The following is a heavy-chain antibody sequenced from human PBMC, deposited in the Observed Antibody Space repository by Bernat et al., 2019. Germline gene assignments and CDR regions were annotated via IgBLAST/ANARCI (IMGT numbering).Heavy chain of an antibody. CDR3: ARGPLSGYKSTYYYYYGMDV. CDR1: GGSFSGYY. CDR2: INHSGST. V-gene: IGHV4-34*01. D-gene: IGHD3-3*01. J-gene: IGHJ6*02. Sequence: QVQLQQWGAGLLKPSETLSLTCAVYGGSFSGYYWSWIRQPPGKGLEWIGEINHSGSTNYNPSLKSRVTISVDTSKNQFSLKLSSVTAADTAVYYCARGPLSGYKSTYYYYYGMDVWGQGTTVTVSS.